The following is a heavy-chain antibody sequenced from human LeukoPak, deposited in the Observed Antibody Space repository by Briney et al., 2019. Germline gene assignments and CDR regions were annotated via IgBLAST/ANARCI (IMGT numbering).Heavy chain of an antibody. CDR2: IYYSGST. Sequence: SETLSLTCTVSGGSISNYYWSWIRQPPGKGLEWIGYIYYSGSTNYNPSLKSRVTISVDTSKNQFSLELNSVTAADTAVYYCARRAYGSGSFNRYYFDYWGQGTLVAVSS. V-gene: IGHV4-59*08. CDR3: ARRAYGSGSFNRYYFDY. J-gene: IGHJ4*02. D-gene: IGHD3-10*01. CDR1: GGSISNYY.